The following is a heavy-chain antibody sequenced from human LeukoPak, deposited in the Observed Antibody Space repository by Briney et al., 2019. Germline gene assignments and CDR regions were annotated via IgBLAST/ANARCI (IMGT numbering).Heavy chain of an antibody. V-gene: IGHV1-8*01. Sequence: ASVKLSCNASGYTFTSYDITWVRHANGQGLELMGLMNPNSGNTGYEQKFQGRVTMTRNTSISTAYMELSSMRSEDTAVYYCARGGGKYCSGGSCYYYWGQGTLVTVSS. CDR3: ARGGGKYCSGGSCYYY. CDR1: GYTFTSYD. CDR2: MNPNSGNT. D-gene: IGHD2-15*01. J-gene: IGHJ4*02.